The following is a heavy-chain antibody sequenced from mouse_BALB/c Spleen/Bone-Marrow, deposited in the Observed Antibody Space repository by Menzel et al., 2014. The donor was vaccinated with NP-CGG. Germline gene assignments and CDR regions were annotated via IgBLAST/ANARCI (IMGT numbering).Heavy chain of an antibody. CDR1: GFSLTSYG. CDR2: IWSGGST. Sequence: VKLMESGPGLVQPSQSLSITCTVSGFSLTSYGVHRVRQSPGKGLEWLGVIWSGGSTDYNAAFKSRLSISKDSSKSQVFFKMNSLQPNDTAIYYCARMDRSSYAMDYWGQGTSVTVSS. CDR3: ARMDRSSYAMDY. D-gene: IGHD2-14*01. V-gene: IGHV2-2*02. J-gene: IGHJ4*01.